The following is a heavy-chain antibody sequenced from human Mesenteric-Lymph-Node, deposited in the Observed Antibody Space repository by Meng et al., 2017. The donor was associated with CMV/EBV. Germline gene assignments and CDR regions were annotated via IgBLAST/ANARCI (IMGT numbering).Heavy chain of an antibody. CDR3: AKGSTTGTTASDY. CDR2: ITSSST. D-gene: IGHD1-1*01. Sequence: LSLTCVASGFTFPNYAMAWVRQAPGKGLEWLSSITSSSTFYADSVKGRFTISRDNSKNTLFLQMNSLRAEDTAVYYCAKGSTTGTTASDYWGQGTLVTVSS. V-gene: IGHV3-23*01. CDR1: GFTFPNYA. J-gene: IGHJ4*02.